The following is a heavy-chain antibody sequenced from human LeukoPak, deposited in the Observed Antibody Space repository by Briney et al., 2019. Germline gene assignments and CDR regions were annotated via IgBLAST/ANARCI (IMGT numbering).Heavy chain of an antibody. CDR3: ARQGSMTRGGYWLDP. J-gene: IGHJ5*02. D-gene: IGHD3-10*01. CDR1: GASINTSNFY. Sequence: SETLSLTCTVSGASINTSNFYWAWIRQPPGKGLESIGNIYYTGRTYSNASLNSRVTISVDTSKNQFSLKLTSVTAADTAVYYCARQGSMTRGGYWLDPWGQGTLVVVSS. V-gene: IGHV4-39*01. CDR2: IYYTGRT.